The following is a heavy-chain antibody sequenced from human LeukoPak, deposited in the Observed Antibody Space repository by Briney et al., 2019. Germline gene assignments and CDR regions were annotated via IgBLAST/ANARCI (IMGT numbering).Heavy chain of an antibody. CDR2: VSAYNGNT. D-gene: IGHD4-17*01. V-gene: IGHV1-18*01. Sequence: ASVKVSCKASGYSFTSYGISWVRQAPGQGLEWMGWVSAYNGNTIYAQNLQGRVTMTADTSTSTVYVELRSLRSDDTAVYYCARGRSYGDYVFDYWGQGTLVTVSS. CDR3: ARGRSYGDYVFDY. J-gene: IGHJ4*02. CDR1: GYSFTSYG.